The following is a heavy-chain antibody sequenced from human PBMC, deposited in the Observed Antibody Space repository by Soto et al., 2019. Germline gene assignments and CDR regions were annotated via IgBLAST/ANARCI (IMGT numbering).Heavy chain of an antibody. Sequence: PGGSLRLSCAASRFTISGHAMHWVRQAPGKGLEWLSFIRYNGSTKYYADSVKGRFTISRDNAKNSLYLQMNSLSAEDTAVYYCAVFEWAYGSGSYDPWGQGNLVTVSS. V-gene: IGHV3-48*01. J-gene: IGHJ5*02. CDR2: IRYNGSTK. D-gene: IGHD3-10*01. CDR3: AVFEWAYGSGSYDP. CDR1: RFTISGHA.